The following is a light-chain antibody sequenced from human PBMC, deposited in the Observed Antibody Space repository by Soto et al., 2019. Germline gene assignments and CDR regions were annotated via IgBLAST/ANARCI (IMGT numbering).Light chain of an antibody. CDR2: DNN. J-gene: IGLJ1*01. V-gene: IGLV1-51*01. Sequence: QSVLTQPLSVSAAPGQTVTISCSGSSSNFGNNFVTWYQQIPGTAPELLIYDNNKRPSRIPDRFSGSQSGTSATLGITGLQTGDETVYYCGTWDSSLTYVFGTGTKLTVL. CDR3: GTWDSSLTYV. CDR1: SSNFGNNF.